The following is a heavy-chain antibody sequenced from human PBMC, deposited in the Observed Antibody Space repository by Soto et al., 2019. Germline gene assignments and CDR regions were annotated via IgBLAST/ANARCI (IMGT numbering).Heavy chain of an antibody. CDR1: GYTFTSYD. Sequence: ASVKVSCKASGYTFTSYDINWVRQAPGQRLEWMGWINAGNGNTKYSQKFQGRFTIARDNAKKSLYLHLNTLRADDTAVYYCAREADDSPVYWGQGTLVTVSS. J-gene: IGHJ4*02. D-gene: IGHD3-22*01. V-gene: IGHV1-3*01. CDR3: AREADDSPVY. CDR2: INAGNGNT.